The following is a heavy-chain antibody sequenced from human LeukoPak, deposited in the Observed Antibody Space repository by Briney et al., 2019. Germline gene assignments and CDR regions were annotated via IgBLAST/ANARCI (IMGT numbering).Heavy chain of an antibody. J-gene: IGHJ3*02. CDR3: ARVRLADYGSGSHAFDI. D-gene: IGHD3-10*01. CDR1: GGSISSSNW. V-gene: IGHV4-4*02. Sequence: SETLSLTCTVSGGSISSSNWWSWVRQPPGKGLEWIGEIYHSGSTNYNPSLKSRVTISVDKSKNQFSLKLSSVTAADTAVYYCARVRLADYGSGSHAFDIWGQGTMVTVSS. CDR2: IYHSGST.